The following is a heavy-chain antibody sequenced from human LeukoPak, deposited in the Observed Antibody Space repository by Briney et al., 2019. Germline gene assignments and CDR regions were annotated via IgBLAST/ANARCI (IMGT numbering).Heavy chain of an antibody. Sequence: PLETLSLTCTVSGGSISSYYWSWIRQPPGKGLEWIGYIYYSGSTNYNPSLKSRVTISVDTSKNQFSLKLSSVTAADTAVYYCARAGIVDDSGYFDYWGQGTLVTVSS. J-gene: IGHJ4*02. CDR3: ARAGIVDDSGYFDY. V-gene: IGHV4-59*01. D-gene: IGHD1-26*01. CDR1: GGSISSYY. CDR2: IYYSGST.